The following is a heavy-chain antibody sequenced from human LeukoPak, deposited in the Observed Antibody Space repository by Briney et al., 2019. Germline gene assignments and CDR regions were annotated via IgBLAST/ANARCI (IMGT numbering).Heavy chain of an antibody. CDR3: ARATYDSSGSYAFDI. CDR2: TNPNSGAT. D-gene: IGHD3-22*01. V-gene: IGHV1-2*02. J-gene: IGHJ3*02. CDR1: GYTFTAYY. Sequence: ASVKVSCKSSGYTFTAYYIHWVRQAPGQGLEWMGWTNPNSGATSYAQKFQGRVTMTRDTSISTAYMELSSLRSEDTAVYYCARATYDSSGSYAFDIWGQGTMVTVSS.